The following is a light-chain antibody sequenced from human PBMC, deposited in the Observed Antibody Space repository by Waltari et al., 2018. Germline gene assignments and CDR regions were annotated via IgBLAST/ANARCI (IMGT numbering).Light chain of an antibody. V-gene: IGLV2-14*03. J-gene: IGLJ1*01. Sequence: QSALTQPASVSGSPGKSITISCTGTSSDVGGYNYVSWTQQHPGNAPKLMIYDVTNRASGVSSRFTGSKSGNTASLTISGLQTDDEADYYCSSYRKSSTAGGVFGTGTKVTVL. CDR2: DVT. CDR1: SSDVGGYNY. CDR3: SSYRKSSTAGGV.